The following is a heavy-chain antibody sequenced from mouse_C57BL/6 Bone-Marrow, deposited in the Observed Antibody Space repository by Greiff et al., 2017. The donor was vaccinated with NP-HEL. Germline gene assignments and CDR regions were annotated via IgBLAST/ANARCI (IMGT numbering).Heavy chain of an antibody. CDR2: ISGGGGNT. CDR3: ATSYYSNSHWYFDV. Sequence: EVMLVESGGGLVKPGGSLKLSCAASGFTFSSYTMSWVRQTPEKRLEWVATISGGGGNTYYPDSVKGRFTISRDNAKNTLYLQMSSLRSEDTALYYCATSYYSNSHWYFDVWGTGTTVTVSS. CDR1: GFTFSSYT. J-gene: IGHJ1*03. D-gene: IGHD2-5*01. V-gene: IGHV5-9*01.